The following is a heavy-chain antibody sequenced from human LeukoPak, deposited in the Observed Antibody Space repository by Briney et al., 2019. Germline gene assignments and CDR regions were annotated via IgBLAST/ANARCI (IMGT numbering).Heavy chain of an antibody. CDR3: ARYYDYVWGTRNAFGI. Sequence: GESLKISCKGSGYSFTSYWIGWVRQMPGKGLEWMGIIYPGDSDTRYRPSFQGQVTISADKSSSTAYLQWSSLKASDTAMYYCARYYDYVWGTRNAFGIWGQGTMVTVSS. CDR1: GYSFTSYW. CDR2: IYPGDSDT. V-gene: IGHV5-51*01. D-gene: IGHD3-16*01. J-gene: IGHJ3*02.